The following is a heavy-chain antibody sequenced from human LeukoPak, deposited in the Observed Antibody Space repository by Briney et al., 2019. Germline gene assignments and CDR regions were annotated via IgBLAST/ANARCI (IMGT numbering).Heavy chain of an antibody. CDR3: TRGYYEAFDY. Sequence: RPSETLSLTCAVSGAPISIDHWNYIRQLPGKGLEWIGNVDYNGATKYNPSLQSRITISLDTSNNQFSLTLTSVTAADTALYFCTRGYYEAFDYWCQGRLVTVSS. CDR1: GAPISIDH. D-gene: IGHD3-16*01. CDR2: VDYNGAT. J-gene: IGHJ4*02. V-gene: IGHV4-59*01.